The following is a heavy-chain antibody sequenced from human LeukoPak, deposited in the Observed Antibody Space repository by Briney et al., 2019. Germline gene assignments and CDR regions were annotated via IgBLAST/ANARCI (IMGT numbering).Heavy chain of an antibody. J-gene: IGHJ4*02. Sequence: ASVKVSCKASGFTFTTYDINWVRQATGQGLEWMGWMNPNSGNTGYAQKFQGRVTMTRNTSISTAYMELSSLRSEDTAVYYCARGRVGRGRVDYWGQGTLVTVSS. D-gene: IGHD3/OR15-3a*01. V-gene: IGHV1-8*01. CDR1: GFTFTTYD. CDR2: MNPNSGNT. CDR3: ARGRVGRGRVDY.